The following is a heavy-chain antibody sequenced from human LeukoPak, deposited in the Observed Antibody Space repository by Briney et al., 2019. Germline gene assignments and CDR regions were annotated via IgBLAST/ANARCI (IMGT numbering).Heavy chain of an antibody. CDR1: GFIFSSYA. J-gene: IGHJ4*02. D-gene: IGHD6-13*01. CDR2: ISGTSGST. V-gene: IGHV3-23*01. CDR3: AKGLTGGEYSSSWFDY. Sequence: PGGSLGLSCAASGFIFSSYAMSWVRQAPGKGLEWVSVISGTSGSTYYADSVKGRFTISRDNSKNTLYLEMNSLRAEDTAVYYCAKGLTGGEYSSSWFDYWGQGTLVTVSS.